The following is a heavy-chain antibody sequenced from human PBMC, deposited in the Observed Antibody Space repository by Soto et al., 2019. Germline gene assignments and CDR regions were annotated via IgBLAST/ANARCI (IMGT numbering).Heavy chain of an antibody. CDR1: GGSVGCGAYY. CDR3: ARHDYSDRAFDL. Sequence: SSETLSLTCIVSGGSVGCGAYYWSWIRPPPGNALEWIGYIQYSGDTNYNSSLKSRVTISVDTSRNQFSLKLTSVTAADTAFYYCARHDYSDRAFDLWGQGTMVTVSS. D-gene: IGHD3-22*01. J-gene: IGHJ3*01. V-gene: IGHV4-61*08. CDR2: IQYSGDT.